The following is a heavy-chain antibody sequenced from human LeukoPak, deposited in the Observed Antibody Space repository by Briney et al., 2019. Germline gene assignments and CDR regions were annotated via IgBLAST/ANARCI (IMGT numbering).Heavy chain of an antibody. D-gene: IGHD2-15*01. CDR3: ARDSSYYYYYYMDV. CDR2: IKQDGSEK. CDR1: GFTFSSYS. J-gene: IGHJ6*03. V-gene: IGHV3-7*01. Sequence: GGSLRLSCAASGFTFSSYSMNWVRQAPGKGLEWVANIKQDGSEKYYEDSVKGRFSISRDDAKNSLYLQMNSLRAEDTAVYYCARDSSYYYYYYMDVWGKGTTVTVSS.